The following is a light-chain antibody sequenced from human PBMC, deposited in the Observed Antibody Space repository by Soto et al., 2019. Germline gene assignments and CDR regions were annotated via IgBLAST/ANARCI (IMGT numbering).Light chain of an antibody. V-gene: IGKV1-5*03. CDR1: DNIAPW. Sequence: DIRMTQSPSTLSASVGDRVAITCRASDNIAPWVAWYQQKPGKAPKLLIYKAANLADEVPSRFAGSGSGTDFTLTITRLQPDDFATYYCQHYNSFSRTFGQGAKVDI. CDR2: KAA. J-gene: IGKJ1*01. CDR3: QHYNSFSRT.